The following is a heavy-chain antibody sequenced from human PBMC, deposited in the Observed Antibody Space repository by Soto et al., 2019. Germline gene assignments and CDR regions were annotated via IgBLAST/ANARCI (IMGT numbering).Heavy chain of an antibody. Sequence: SLRLSCAASGFTFSDYYMSWIRQAPGKGLEWVSYISSSGSTIYYADSVKGRFTISRDNAKNSLYLQMNSLRAEDTAVYYCARDRDCSGGSCHRYYYYYYGMDVWGQGPTVTVSS. J-gene: IGHJ6*02. CDR3: ARDRDCSGGSCHRYYYYYYGMDV. CDR2: ISSSGSTI. D-gene: IGHD2-15*01. CDR1: GFTFSDYY. V-gene: IGHV3-11*01.